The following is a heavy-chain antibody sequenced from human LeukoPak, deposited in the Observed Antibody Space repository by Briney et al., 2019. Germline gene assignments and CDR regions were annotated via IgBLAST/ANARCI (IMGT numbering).Heavy chain of an antibody. CDR1: GYTFIGYY. J-gene: IGHJ4*02. CDR3: AREIRRYCTNGVCYRGYFDY. Sequence: GASVKVSCKASGYTFIGYYMHWVRQAPGQGLEWMGWINPNSGGTNYAQKFQGRVTMTRDTSISTAYMELSRLRSDDTAVYYCAREIRRYCTNGVCYRGYFDYWGQGTLVNVCS. CDR2: INPNSGGT. D-gene: IGHD2-8*01. V-gene: IGHV1-2*02.